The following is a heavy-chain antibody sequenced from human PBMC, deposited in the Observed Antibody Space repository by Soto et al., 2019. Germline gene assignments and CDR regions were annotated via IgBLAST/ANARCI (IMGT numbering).Heavy chain of an antibody. Sequence: EVQLVESGGGLVQPGRSLRLSCAAFGFTSEDYAMHWIRQTPGKGLEWVAGINWNSGSIGYADSVKGRFTISRDNANNSLYLQMDSLRTEDTALYFCAKGRGALAVVSNWFDPWGQGTLVTVSS. J-gene: IGHJ5*02. CDR1: GFTSEDYA. CDR3: AKGRGALAVVSNWFDP. V-gene: IGHV3-9*02. D-gene: IGHD3-22*01. CDR2: INWNSGSI.